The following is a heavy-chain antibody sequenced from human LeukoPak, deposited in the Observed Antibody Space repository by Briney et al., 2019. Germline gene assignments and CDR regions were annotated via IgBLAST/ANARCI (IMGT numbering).Heavy chain of an antibody. CDR3: ARDPIAAAGNRYEKGMDV. CDR1: GYTFTSYY. V-gene: IGHV1-46*01. D-gene: IGHD6-13*01. Sequence: GASVKVSCKASGYTFTSYYMHWVRQAPGQGLEWMGIINPSGGSTSYAQKFQGRVTMTRDTSASTVYMELSSLRSEDTAVYYCARDPIAAAGNRYEKGMDVWGQGTTVTVSS. CDR2: INPSGGST. J-gene: IGHJ6*02.